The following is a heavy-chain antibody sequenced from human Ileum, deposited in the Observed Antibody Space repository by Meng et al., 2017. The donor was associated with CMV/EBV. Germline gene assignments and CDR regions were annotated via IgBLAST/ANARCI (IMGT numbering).Heavy chain of an antibody. CDR3: AKGSTDGFNGLFDS. D-gene: IGHD3-10*01. V-gene: IGHV3-23*01. J-gene: IGHJ4*02. CDR2: FSRGGENS. CDR1: GFTFSSHA. Sequence: GESLKISCAASGFTFSSHAMSWVRQAPGKGLEWVSGFSRGGENSYYADSVRGRFTISRDISKSTLYLQMDSLRAEDTALYYCAKGSTDGFNGLFDSWGQGALVTVSS.